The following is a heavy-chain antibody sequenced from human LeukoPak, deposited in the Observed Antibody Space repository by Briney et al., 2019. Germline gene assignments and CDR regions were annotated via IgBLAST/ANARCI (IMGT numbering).Heavy chain of an antibody. Sequence: GSLRLSCAASGFTFSSYAMSWVRQAPGKGLEWVANIKQDGSEKYYVDSVKGRFTISRDNAKNSLYLQMNSLRAEDTAVYYCARENVIAAAGTGDYWGQGTLVTVSS. CDR2: IKQDGSEK. J-gene: IGHJ4*02. CDR3: ARENVIAAAGTGDY. D-gene: IGHD6-13*01. V-gene: IGHV3-7*01. CDR1: GFTFSSYA.